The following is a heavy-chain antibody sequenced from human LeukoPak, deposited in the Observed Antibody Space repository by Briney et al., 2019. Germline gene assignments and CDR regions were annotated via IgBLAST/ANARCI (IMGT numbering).Heavy chain of an antibody. CDR1: GGSFSGYY. Sequence: SETLSLTCAVYGGSFSGYYWSWIRQPPGKGLEWIGEINHSGSTNYNPSLKSRVTISVDTSKKQFSLKLSSVTAADTAVYYCARDSIHRRTTPFDYWGQGTLITVSS. D-gene: IGHD1-7*01. CDR3: ARDSIHRRTTPFDY. V-gene: IGHV4-34*01. CDR2: INHSGST. J-gene: IGHJ4*02.